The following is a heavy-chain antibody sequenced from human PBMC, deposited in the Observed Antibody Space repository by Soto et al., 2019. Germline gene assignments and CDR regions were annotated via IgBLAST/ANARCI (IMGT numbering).Heavy chain of an antibody. Sequence: EVQLLESGGGLVQPGGSLRLSCAASGFTFSSYAMWWVRQAPGKGLECVSAISGGGETTYYADSVKGRFTSSRDNSKNTLYLQMNSLRAEDTAVYYCALNSGSGSYYFDYWGQGTLVTVSS. CDR2: ISGGGETT. J-gene: IGHJ4*02. CDR1: GFTFSSYA. V-gene: IGHV3-23*01. CDR3: ALNSGSGSYYFDY. D-gene: IGHD3-10*01.